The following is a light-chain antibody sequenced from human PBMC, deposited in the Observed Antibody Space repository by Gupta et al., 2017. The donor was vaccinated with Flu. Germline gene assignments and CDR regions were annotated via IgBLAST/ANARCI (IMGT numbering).Light chain of an antibody. J-gene: IGLJ3*02. CDR3: QTRSTGIVV. CDR2: LNSDRSH. CDR1: SAHRSYS. V-gene: IGLV4-69*01. Sequence: QFVLPHSLSASASLAASVHVPCTLSSAHRSYSLACHPQQPEKGPRFLLKLNSDRSHTREYGIPDRFSGSSSGTERYLIVSIQEAEDEDDYYWQTRSTGIVVLGGGTKLTVL.